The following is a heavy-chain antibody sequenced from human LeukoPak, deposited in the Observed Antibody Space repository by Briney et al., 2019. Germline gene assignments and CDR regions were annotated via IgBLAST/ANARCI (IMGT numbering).Heavy chain of an antibody. J-gene: IGHJ4*02. Sequence: SVKVSCKASGGTFSSYAISWVRQAPGQGLEWMGGIIPIFGTANYAQKFQGKVTITADESTSTAYMELSSLRSEDTAVYYCASHRYDSKPDFDYWGQGTLVTVSS. CDR1: GGTFSSYA. CDR2: IIPIFGTA. V-gene: IGHV1-69*13. CDR3: ASHRYDSKPDFDY. D-gene: IGHD3-22*01.